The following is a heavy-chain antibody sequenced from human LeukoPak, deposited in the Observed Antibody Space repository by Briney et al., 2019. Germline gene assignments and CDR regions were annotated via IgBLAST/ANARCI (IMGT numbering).Heavy chain of an antibody. J-gene: IGHJ5*02. CDR1: GYTFTSYD. D-gene: IGHD3-10*01. V-gene: IGHV1-8*01. CDR2: MNPNSGNT. CDR3: ARGKAMVRGVMGSWFDP. Sequence: GASVKVSCKASGYTFTSYDFNWVRQATGQGLEWMGWMNPNSGNTGYAQKFHGRVTMTRNTSISTAYMELSSLRSEDTALYYCARGKAMVRGVMGSWFDPWGQGTLVTVSS.